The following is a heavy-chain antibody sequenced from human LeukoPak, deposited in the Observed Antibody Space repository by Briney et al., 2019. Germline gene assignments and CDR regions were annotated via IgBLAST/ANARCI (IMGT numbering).Heavy chain of an antibody. CDR3: ARGTKLLRAYDI. J-gene: IGHJ3*02. CDR2: INHSGST. V-gene: IGHV4-34*01. CDR1: GGSFSGYY. Sequence: SETLSLTCAVYGGSFSGYYWSWIRQPPGKGLEWIGEINHSGSTNYNPSLKSRLTISVDKSQNQFSLKLSSVTAADTAVYYCARGTKLLRAYDIWGQGTMVTVSS. D-gene: IGHD2-21*02.